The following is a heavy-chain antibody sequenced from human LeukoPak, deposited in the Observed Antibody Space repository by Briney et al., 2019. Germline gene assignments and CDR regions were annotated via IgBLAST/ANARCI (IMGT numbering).Heavy chain of an antibody. Sequence: GGSLRLTCTASGFSFSNYSMTWIRQTPGKGLEWLSSIWSTSDRINYADSVRGRFVTSRDNNKKSLFLQMSGLRVDDTAVYYCAPYCSGRVCNDYWGQGTQVTVSS. CDR1: GFSFSNYS. J-gene: IGHJ4*02. V-gene: IGHV3-48*04. D-gene: IGHD2-8*02. CDR3: APYCSGRVCNDY. CDR2: IWSTSDRI.